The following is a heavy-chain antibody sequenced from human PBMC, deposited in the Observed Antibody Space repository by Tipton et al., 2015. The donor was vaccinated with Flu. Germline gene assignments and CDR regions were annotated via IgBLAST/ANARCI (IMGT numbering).Heavy chain of an antibody. CDR3: ARVSPRRVTAIVVVMLPEGYFDY. CDR2: INHGGST. D-gene: IGHD3-22*01. J-gene: IGHJ4*02. V-gene: IGHV4-34*01. Sequence: LRLSCSVYGGSFSGYYWTWVRQAPGKGLEWLGEINHGGSTHCSSSLKSRVTMSVDASTNQFSLHLTSVTAADTAVYYCARVSPRRVTAIVVVMLPEGYFDYWGQGTPVTVSS. CDR1: GGSFSGYY.